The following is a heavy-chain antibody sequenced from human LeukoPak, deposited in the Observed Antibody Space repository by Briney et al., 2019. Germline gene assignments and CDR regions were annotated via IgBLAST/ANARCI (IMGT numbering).Heavy chain of an antibody. D-gene: IGHD3-22*01. CDR3: TTDPIVVVITTPY. CDR2: ITSASSTI. J-gene: IGHJ4*02. V-gene: IGHV3-48*01. Sequence: GGSLRLSCAASGFTFSAFSMNWVRQAPGKGLEWISYITSASSTIYYVDSVKGRFTISRDNAKNSLYVQMNSLRAEDTAVYYCTTDPIVVVITTPYWGQGTLVTVSS. CDR1: GFTFSAFS.